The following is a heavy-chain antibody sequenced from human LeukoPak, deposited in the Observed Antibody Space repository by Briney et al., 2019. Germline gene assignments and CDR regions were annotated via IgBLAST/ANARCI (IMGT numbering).Heavy chain of an antibody. CDR3: ACPNYYGSGSYYDY. D-gene: IGHD3-10*01. V-gene: IGHV4-34*01. CDR2: INHSGST. CDR1: GGSISGYY. Sequence: PSETLSLTCVVYGGSISGYYWSWIRQPPGKELEWIGEINHSGSTNYNPSLKSRVTISVDTSKNQFSLKLSSVTAADTAVYYCACPNYYGSGSYYDYWGQGTLVTVSS. J-gene: IGHJ4*02.